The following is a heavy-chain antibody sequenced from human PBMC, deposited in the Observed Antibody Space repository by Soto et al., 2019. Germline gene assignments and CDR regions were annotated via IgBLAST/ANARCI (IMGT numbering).Heavy chain of an antibody. V-gene: IGHV5-51*01. CDR1: GYSFTSYW. CDR3: ARHGVVTVSSVDY. J-gene: IGHJ4*02. Sequence: GESLKISCKGSGYSFTSYWIGWVRQMPGKGVEWMGIIYPGDSDTRYSPSFQGQVTISADKSISTAYLQWSSLKASYTAMYYCARHGVVTVSSVDYWGQGTLVTVSS. CDR2: IYPGDSDT. D-gene: IGHD2-15*01.